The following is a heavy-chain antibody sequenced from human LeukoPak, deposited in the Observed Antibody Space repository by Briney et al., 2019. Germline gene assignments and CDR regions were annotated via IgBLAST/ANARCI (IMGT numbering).Heavy chain of an antibody. CDR3: ARGSSFDGYCSAGACDAGYYDA. V-gene: IGHV4-34*01. Sequence: SETLSLTCAVYGESFSGYFWNWIRQAPGKPLEYIGEINHRGSSHYNPSLKTRVTLSVDTSKNQFSLRLTSVTAADTAVYLCARGSSFDGYCSAGACDAGYYDAWGQGTPVTVSS. D-gene: IGHD2-15*01. J-gene: IGHJ5*02. CDR2: INHRGSS. CDR1: GESFSGYF.